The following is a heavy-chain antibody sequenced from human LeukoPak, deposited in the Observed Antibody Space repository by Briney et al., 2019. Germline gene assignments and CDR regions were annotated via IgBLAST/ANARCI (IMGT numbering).Heavy chain of an antibody. J-gene: IGHJ5*02. D-gene: IGHD2-2*02. V-gene: IGHV1-69*13. CDR3: ARADIVVVPAAINWFDP. CDR1: GGTFSSYA. CDR2: IIPIFGTA. Sequence: ASVKVSCKASGGTFSSYAISWVRQAPGQGLEWMGGIIPIFGTANYAQKFQGRVTITVDESTSTAYMELSSLRSEDTAVYYCARADIVVVPAAINWFDPWGQGTLVTVSS.